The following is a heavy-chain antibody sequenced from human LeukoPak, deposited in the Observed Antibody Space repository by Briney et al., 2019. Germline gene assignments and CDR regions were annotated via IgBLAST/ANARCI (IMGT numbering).Heavy chain of an antibody. D-gene: IGHD3-22*01. CDR3: AKSDTSGCWY. CDR2: ISGSGGGT. J-gene: IGHJ4*02. CDR1: GFTFSSYV. V-gene: IGHV3-23*01. Sequence: GGSLRLSCAASGFTFSSYVMNWVRQAPGKGLEWVSSISGSGGGTYYADSVKGRFTISRDNSKNTLYLQMNSLRAEDTALYYCAKSDTSGCWYWGQGTLVTVSS.